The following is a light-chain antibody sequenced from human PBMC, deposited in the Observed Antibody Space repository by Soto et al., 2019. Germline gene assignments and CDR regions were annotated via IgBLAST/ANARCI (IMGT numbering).Light chain of an antibody. CDR3: QQYDSSWT. Sequence: DIQMTQSPSTLSASVGDRVIITCRASQSISGWLAWYQQKPGKAPKLLIYDASSLESGVPSRFSGSGSGTEFTLTISSLQPDDFANYYCQQYDSSWTFGQGTKVEIK. V-gene: IGKV1-5*01. CDR1: QSISGW. CDR2: DAS. J-gene: IGKJ1*01.